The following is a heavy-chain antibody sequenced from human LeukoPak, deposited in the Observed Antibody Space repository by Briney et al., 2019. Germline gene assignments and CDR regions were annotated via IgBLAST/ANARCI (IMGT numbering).Heavy chain of an antibody. J-gene: IGHJ4*02. CDR1: GYTFTGYY. CDR2: INPNSGGT. Sequence: ASVKVSCKASGYTFTGYYMHWVRQAPGQGLEWMGWINPNSGGTNYAQKFQGRVTMTRDTSISTAYMELSRLRSDDTAVYYCARGHYDTLTGPLYYFDYWGQGTLVTVSS. V-gene: IGHV1-2*02. D-gene: IGHD3-9*01. CDR3: ARGHYDTLTGPLYYFDY.